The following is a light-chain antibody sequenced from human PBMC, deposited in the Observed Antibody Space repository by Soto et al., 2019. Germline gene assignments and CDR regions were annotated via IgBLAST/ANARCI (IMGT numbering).Light chain of an antibody. CDR1: QSVSSN. Sequence: EIVLTQSPATLSVSPWERATLSCRASQSVSSNLAWYQQKPGQAPRLLIYGASTRATGIPARFSGSGSGTEFTLTISSLQSEDFAVYYCQQYNNWSTWTFGQGTKVDIK. CDR2: GAS. CDR3: QQYNNWSTWT. V-gene: IGKV3-15*01. J-gene: IGKJ1*01.